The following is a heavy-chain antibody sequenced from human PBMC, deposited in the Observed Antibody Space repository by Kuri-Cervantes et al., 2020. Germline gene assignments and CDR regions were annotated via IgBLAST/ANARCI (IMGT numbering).Heavy chain of an antibody. Sequence: GSLRLSCTVSGGSVSSGSYYWSWIRQPPGKGLEWIGYIYYSGSTNYNPSLKSRVTISVDRSKNQFSLKLSSVTAADTTVYYCARGLAGRFDYWGQGTLVTVSS. CDR3: ARGLAGRFDY. D-gene: IGHD6-19*01. J-gene: IGHJ4*02. CDR1: GGSVSSGSYY. CDR2: IYYSGST. V-gene: IGHV4-61*01.